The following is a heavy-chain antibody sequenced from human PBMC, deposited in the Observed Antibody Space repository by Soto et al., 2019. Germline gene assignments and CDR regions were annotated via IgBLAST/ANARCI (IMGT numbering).Heavy chain of an antibody. Sequence: DVQLVESGGGLVQPGRSLRLSCAASGFTFDDYAMHWVRQAPGKGLEWVSGISWNSGSIGYADSVKGRFTISRDNAKNSLYLQMNSLRAEDTALYYCAKDIRGSGWYFCYFDYWGQGTLVTVSS. CDR2: ISWNSGSI. CDR1: GFTFDDYA. J-gene: IGHJ4*02. CDR3: AKDIRGSGWYFCYFDY. V-gene: IGHV3-9*01. D-gene: IGHD6-19*01.